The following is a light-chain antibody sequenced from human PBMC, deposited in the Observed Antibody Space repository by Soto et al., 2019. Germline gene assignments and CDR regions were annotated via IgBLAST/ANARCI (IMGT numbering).Light chain of an antibody. J-gene: IGLJ1*01. CDR1: NSNIGAGFD. CDR3: QSYDNSLTGAYV. CDR2: DNN. Sequence: QSVLTQPPSVSGAPGQGVTISCTGSNSNIGAGFDVHWYQQLPGTAPKLLIYDNNNRASGVPARFSGSKSGTSASLAITGLQAEDEADYYCQSYDNSLTGAYVFGTGTKLTVL. V-gene: IGLV1-40*01.